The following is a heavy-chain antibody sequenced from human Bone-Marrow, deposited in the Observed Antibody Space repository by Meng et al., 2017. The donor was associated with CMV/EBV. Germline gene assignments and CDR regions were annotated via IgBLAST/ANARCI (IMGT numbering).Heavy chain of an antibody. Sequence: SETLSLTCTVSGGSISSGYYWGWIRQPPGKGLEWIGSIYHSGSTYYNPSLKSRVTISVDTSKNQFSLKLSSVTAADTAVYYCAREIGLTGTFDYWGQGTLVTVSS. D-gene: IGHD1-20*01. CDR1: GGSISSGYY. J-gene: IGHJ4*02. CDR2: IYHSGST. V-gene: IGHV4-38-2*02. CDR3: AREIGLTGTFDY.